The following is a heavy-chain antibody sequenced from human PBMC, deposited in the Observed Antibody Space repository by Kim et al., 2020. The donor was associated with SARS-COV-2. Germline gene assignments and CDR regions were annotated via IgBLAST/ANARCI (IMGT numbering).Heavy chain of an antibody. V-gene: IGHV4-59*01. D-gene: IGHD3-3*01. CDR3: ARDESGYGAFDI. Sequence: NSNPTLKGRVTISVDTSKNQFSLKLSSVTAADTAVYYCARDESGYGAFDIWGQGTMVTVSS. J-gene: IGHJ3*02.